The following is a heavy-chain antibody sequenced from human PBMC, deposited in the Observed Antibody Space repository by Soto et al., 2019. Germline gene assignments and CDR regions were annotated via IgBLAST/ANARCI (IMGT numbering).Heavy chain of an antibody. Sequence: ASVKVSCKASGYTFTSYAMHWVRQAPGQRLEWMGWINAGNGNTKYSQKFQGRVTITRDTSASTAYMELSSLRSEDTAVYYCAKDTYYYDSSGYYPSNLNFDYWGQGTLVTVS. V-gene: IGHV1-3*01. CDR3: AKDTYYYDSSGYYPSNLNFDY. J-gene: IGHJ4*02. CDR2: INAGNGNT. D-gene: IGHD3-22*01. CDR1: GYTFTSYA.